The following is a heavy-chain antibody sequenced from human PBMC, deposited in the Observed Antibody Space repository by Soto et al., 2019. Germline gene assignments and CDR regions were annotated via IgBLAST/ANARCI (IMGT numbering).Heavy chain of an antibody. D-gene: IGHD3-16*01. V-gene: IGHV1-24*01. Sequence: SVKVSCKVSGYTLTELSMHWVLQAPGKGLEWMGGFDPEDGETIYAQKFQGRVTMTEDTSTDTAYMELSSLRSEDTAVYYCATTRYVETNNWFDPWGQGTLVTVSS. CDR2: FDPEDGET. CDR3: ATTRYVETNNWFDP. J-gene: IGHJ5*02. CDR1: GYTLTELS.